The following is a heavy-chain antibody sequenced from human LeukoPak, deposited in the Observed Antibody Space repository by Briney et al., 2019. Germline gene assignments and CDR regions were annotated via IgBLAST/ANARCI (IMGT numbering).Heavy chain of an antibody. CDR2: VYYSGTT. CDR1: GDFITAYY. V-gene: IGHV4-59*01. Sequence: SETLSLTCTVSGDFITAYYWSWIRQPPGKGLEWIGYVYYSGTTEYNPSLRSRVTISLDMSKHQFSLTLTSVTAADTAVYYCASNTGTVIDSWGQGTLVTVST. CDR3: ASNTGTVIDS. J-gene: IGHJ4*02. D-gene: IGHD7-27*01.